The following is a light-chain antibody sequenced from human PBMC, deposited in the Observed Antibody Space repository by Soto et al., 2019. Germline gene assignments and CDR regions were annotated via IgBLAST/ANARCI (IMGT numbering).Light chain of an antibody. CDR2: SAS. V-gene: IGKV3-20*01. J-gene: IGKJ5*01. CDR3: QQHGTSPIT. CDR1: QSVSSN. Sequence: EIVMTQSPATLSVSPGERATLSCGASQSVSSNLAWYQQKPGQAPRLLIYSASSRATGIPDRFSGSGSGTDFTLTISRLEPEDFAVYYCQQHGTSPITFGQGTRLEIK.